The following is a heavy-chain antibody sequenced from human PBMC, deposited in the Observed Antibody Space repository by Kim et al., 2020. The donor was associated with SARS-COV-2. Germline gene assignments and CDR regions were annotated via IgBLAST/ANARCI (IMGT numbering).Heavy chain of an antibody. CDR2: IYSGGST. Sequence: GGSLRLSCAASGFTVSSNYMSWVRQAPGKGLEWVSVIYSGGSTYYADSVKGRFTISRHNSKNTLYLQMNSLRAEDTAVYYCARDGYCRGGSCYYYGMDVWGQGTTFTVSS. J-gene: IGHJ6*02. V-gene: IGHV3-53*04. CDR1: GFTVSSNY. D-gene: IGHD2-15*01. CDR3: ARDGYCRGGSCYYYGMDV.